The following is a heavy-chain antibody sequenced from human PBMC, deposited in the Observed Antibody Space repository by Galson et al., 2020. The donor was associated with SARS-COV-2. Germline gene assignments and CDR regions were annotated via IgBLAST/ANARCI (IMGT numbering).Heavy chain of an antibody. V-gene: IGHV4-34*01. CDR2: VNHRGNT. J-gene: IGHJ4*02. Sequence: PSETLSLTCAVYVGSFSGYYWSWIRQSPGKGLEWIGEVNHRGNTNYNPSLKSRVTISVDTSKNQFSLKLSSVTAADTAVYYCARAPDYNDSGGRLDYWGQGTLVTVSS. D-gene: IGHD3-22*01. CDR3: ARAPDYNDSGGRLDY. CDR1: VGSFSGYY.